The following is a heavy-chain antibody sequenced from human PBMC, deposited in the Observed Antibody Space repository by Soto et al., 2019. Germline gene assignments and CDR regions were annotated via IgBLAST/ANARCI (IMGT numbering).Heavy chain of an antibody. CDR2: IYSGGST. J-gene: IGHJ4*02. Sequence: GGSLRHSCAASGVPVISNYMSWVRQATGKGLEWVSVIYSGGSTYYADSVKGRFTISRDNPKNTLYLQMNSLRAEDTAVYYCARAFNYDILTGYSNWGQGTLVTVSS. D-gene: IGHD3-9*01. V-gene: IGHV3-66*01. CDR1: GVPVISNY. CDR3: ARAFNYDILTGYSN.